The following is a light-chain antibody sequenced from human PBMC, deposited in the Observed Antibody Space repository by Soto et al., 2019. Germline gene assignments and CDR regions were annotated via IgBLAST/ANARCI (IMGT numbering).Light chain of an antibody. CDR2: EVS. Sequence: QSALTQPASVSGSPGQSITISCTGTSRDLGAYDFVSWYQQHPDKAPKLMIYEVSNRPSGVSNRFSGSKSVNTATLTISGLQAEDEADYYCSSYTSSSTRVFGTGTKLTVL. V-gene: IGLV2-14*03. J-gene: IGLJ1*01. CDR3: SSYTSSSTRV. CDR1: SRDLGAYDF.